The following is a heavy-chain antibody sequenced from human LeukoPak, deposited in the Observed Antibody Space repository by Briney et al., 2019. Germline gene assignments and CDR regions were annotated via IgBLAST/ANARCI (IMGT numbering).Heavy chain of an antibody. V-gene: IGHV5-51*01. D-gene: IGHD6-19*01. CDR1: GYSFTSYW. CDR2: IYPGDSDT. CDR3: ARGRAVAGPAPDFDY. Sequence: ESLKISCKGSGYSFTSYWIGWVRQMPGKGLEWMGIIYPGDSDTRYSPSFQGQVTISADKSISTAYLQWSSLKASDTAMYYCARGRAVAGPAPDFDYWGQGTLVTVSS. J-gene: IGHJ4*02.